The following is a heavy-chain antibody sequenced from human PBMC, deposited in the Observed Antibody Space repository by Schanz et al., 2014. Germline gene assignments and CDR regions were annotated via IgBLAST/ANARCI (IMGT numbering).Heavy chain of an antibody. CDR3: ATSYSSSSYFYVMDV. J-gene: IGHJ6*02. Sequence: EVQLVESGGGLVQPGGSLRLSCATSRLTFGNYWMSWVRQAPGKGLEWVANINQDGSQKYYVGSVKGRFTISRDNAKDSLYLQMNSLRAEDTAIYYCATSYSSSSYFYVMDVWGQGTTVTVSS. CDR1: RLTFGNYW. V-gene: IGHV3-7*03. CDR2: INQDGSQK. D-gene: IGHD6-6*01.